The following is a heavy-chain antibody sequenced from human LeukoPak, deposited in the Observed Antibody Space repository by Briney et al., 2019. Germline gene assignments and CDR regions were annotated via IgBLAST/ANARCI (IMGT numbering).Heavy chain of an antibody. V-gene: IGHV4-59*08. Sequence: PSETLSLTCTVPGGSISSYYWSWLRQPPGKGLEWIGYIYYSGRTNYNTSLKSRVTISVDTSKNQLSLKLSSVTAADTAVYYCARLSYYYDSSGYYWYFDLWGRGTLVTVSS. J-gene: IGHJ2*01. CDR2: IYYSGRT. D-gene: IGHD3-22*01. CDR3: ARLSYYYDSSGYYWYFDL. CDR1: GGSISSYY.